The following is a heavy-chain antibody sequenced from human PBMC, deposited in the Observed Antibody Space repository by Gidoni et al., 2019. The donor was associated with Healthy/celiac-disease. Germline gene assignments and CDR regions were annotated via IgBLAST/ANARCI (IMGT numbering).Heavy chain of an antibody. J-gene: IGHJ6*02. CDR2: IYYSGST. CDR3: ASLLVVPAAIPISLYYYYGMDV. Sequence: QLQLQDSGPRLVKPSETLSLTCTVSGGSIRSSSYYLGWLRQPPGKGLEWIGSIYYSGSTYYNPSLKSRVTISVDTSKNQFSLKLSSVTAADTAVYYCASLLVVPAAIPISLYYYYGMDVWGQGTTVTVSS. D-gene: IGHD2-2*02. V-gene: IGHV4-39*01. CDR1: GGSIRSSSYY.